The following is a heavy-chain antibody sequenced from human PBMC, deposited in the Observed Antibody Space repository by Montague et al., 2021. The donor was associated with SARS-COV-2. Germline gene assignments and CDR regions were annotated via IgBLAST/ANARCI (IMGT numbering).Heavy chain of an antibody. V-gene: IGHV4-39*01. J-gene: IGHJ4*02. CDR3: ANADRCSSGSCYSPFDS. Sequence: SETLSLTCTVSGDSFKTNPYYWGRIRQPPGKGLVWIGNLYYTGTTYHNPSLQSRVTMSADTSKDQFSLKLTSVTAADTAVYYCANADRCSSGSCYSPFDSWGQGSLVTVSS. D-gene: IGHD2-15*01. CDR2: LYYTGTT. CDR1: GDSFKTNPYY.